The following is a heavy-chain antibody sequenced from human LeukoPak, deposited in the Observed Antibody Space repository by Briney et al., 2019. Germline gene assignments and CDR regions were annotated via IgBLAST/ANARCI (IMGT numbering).Heavy chain of an antibody. CDR3: ARDTYYDFWSGYLQPDY. D-gene: IGHD3-3*01. CDR1: GFTFSDYY. Sequence: GGSLRLSCAASGFTFSDYYMSWIRQAPGKGLEWVSYISSSGSTIYYADSVKGRFTISRDNAKNSLYLQMNSLRAEDTAVYYCARDTYYDFWSGYLQPDYWGQGTLVTVSS. J-gene: IGHJ4*02. V-gene: IGHV3-11*01. CDR2: ISSSGSTI.